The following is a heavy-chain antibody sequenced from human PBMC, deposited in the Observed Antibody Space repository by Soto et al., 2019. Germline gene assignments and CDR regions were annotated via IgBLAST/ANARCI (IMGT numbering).Heavy chain of an antibody. J-gene: IGHJ6*02. CDR3: VKGYWKGDV. D-gene: IGHD1-1*01. CDR1: GFTFRTYD. Sequence: EVQLLESGGGLVQPGGSLRLSCAASGFTFRTYDMNWVRQAPGNGLEWVSAISGSGGSIHYADSVKGRFTISRDNSKNTLYLQMNSLRDEDTAVYHCVKGYWKGDVWGQGTTVTVSS. V-gene: IGHV3-23*01. CDR2: ISGSGGSI.